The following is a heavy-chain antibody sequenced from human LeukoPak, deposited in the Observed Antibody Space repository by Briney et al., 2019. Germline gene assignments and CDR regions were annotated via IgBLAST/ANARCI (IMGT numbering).Heavy chain of an antibody. D-gene: IGHD4/OR15-4a*01. CDR3: AREVDYGGYFFDY. CDR1: GFTFSSYG. Sequence: GGSLRLSCAASGFTFSSYGMHWVRQAPGKGLEWVAVIWYDGSNKYYADSVKGRFTISRDNSKNTLYLQMNSLRAEDTAVYYCAREVDYGGYFFDYWGQGTLVTVSS. J-gene: IGHJ4*02. V-gene: IGHV3-33*01. CDR2: IWYDGSNK.